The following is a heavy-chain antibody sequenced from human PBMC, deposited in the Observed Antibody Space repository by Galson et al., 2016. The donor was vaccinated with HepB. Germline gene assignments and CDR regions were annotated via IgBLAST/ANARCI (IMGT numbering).Heavy chain of an antibody. CDR1: GFSFSTYG. D-gene: IGHD3-16*01. J-gene: IGHJ4*02. Sequence: SLRLSCAASGFSFSTYGMHWIRQTPAKGLECVAVIWPDGSQQLYADSVKGRFTISRDNSKNTLYLQMNSLRAEDTAVYYCSRLEGGLGPWFDYWGQGTLVTVSS. CDR3: SRLEGGLGPWFDY. V-gene: IGHV3-33*01. CDR2: IWPDGSQQ.